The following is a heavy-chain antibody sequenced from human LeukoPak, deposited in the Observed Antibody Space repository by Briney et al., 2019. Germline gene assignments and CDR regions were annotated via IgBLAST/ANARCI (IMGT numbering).Heavy chain of an antibody. CDR3: ARDSGTSTGPFDH. Sequence: SETLSLTCTVSGGSISSGGYYWSWIRQHPGKGLEWIGYIYYSGSTYYNPSLKSRVTISVDTSKNQFSLKLSSVTAADTAVYYCARDSGTSTGPFDHWGQGTLVTVSS. V-gene: IGHV4-31*03. CDR2: IYYSGST. CDR1: GGSISSGGYY. D-gene: IGHD3-10*01. J-gene: IGHJ4*02.